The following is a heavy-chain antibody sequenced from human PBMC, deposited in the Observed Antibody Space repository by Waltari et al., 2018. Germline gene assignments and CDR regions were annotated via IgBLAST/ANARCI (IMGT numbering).Heavy chain of an antibody. J-gene: IGHJ4*02. D-gene: IGHD3-22*01. CDR3: ARGKYYYDSSGYYRYFDY. V-gene: IGHV4-34*01. CDR1: GGSFSGYY. CDR2: INHSGST. Sequence: QVQLQQWGAGLLKPSETLSLTCAVYGGSFSGYYWSWIRQPPGKGLEWIGEINHSGSTNYNPSLKSRVTISVDTSKNQFSLKLSSVTAADTAVYYCARGKYYYDSSGYYRYFDYWGQGTLVTVSS.